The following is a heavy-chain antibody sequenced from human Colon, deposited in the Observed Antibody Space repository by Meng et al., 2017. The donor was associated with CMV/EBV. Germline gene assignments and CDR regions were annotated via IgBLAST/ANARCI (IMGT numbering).Heavy chain of an antibody. CDR2: INTNTGNP. J-gene: IGHJ4*02. CDR3: ARGDYYDSSGLDY. V-gene: IGHV7-4-1*02. D-gene: IGHD3-22*01. CDR1: GYTLTSYA. Sequence: QVQLVQSGAEVKKPXXXXXXXCKASGYTLTSYAMHWVRQAPGQGLEWMGWINTNTGNPTYAQGFTGRFVFSLDTSVSTAYLQISSLKAEDTAVYYCARGDYYDSSGLDYWGQGTLVTVSS.